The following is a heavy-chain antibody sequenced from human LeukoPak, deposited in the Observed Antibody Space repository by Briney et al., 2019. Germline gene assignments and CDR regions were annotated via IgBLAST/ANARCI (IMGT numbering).Heavy chain of an antibody. CDR1: GITFSSFG. V-gene: IGHV3-30*18. CDR2: ISYDGNNK. CDR3: AKDRYYYGSGTYPLDY. Sequence: GRSLRLSCAASGITFSSFGMHWARQAPGKGLEWPAIISYDGNNKYYADSVKGRFTISRDNSKNTVYLQMNSLRAEDTAVYYCAKDRYYYGSGTYPLDYWGQGTLVTVSS. J-gene: IGHJ4*02. D-gene: IGHD3-10*01.